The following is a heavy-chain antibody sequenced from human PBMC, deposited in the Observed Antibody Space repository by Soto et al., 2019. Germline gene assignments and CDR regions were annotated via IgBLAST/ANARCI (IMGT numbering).Heavy chain of an antibody. D-gene: IGHD5-12*01. CDR3: AKDHPPGYSFMENYFDY. Sequence: GGSPRLSCAASGVTVSSYGMHWVRQDPGKGLEWVAVISYDGSNKYYADSVKGRFTISRDNSKNTLYLQMNSLRAEDTAVYYCAKDHPPGYSFMENYFDYWGQGTLVTVSS. CDR1: GVTVSSYG. CDR2: ISYDGSNK. J-gene: IGHJ4*02. V-gene: IGHV3-30*18.